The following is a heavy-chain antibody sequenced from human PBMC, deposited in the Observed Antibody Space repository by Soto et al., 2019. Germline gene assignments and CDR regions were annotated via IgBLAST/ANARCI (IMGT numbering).Heavy chain of an antibody. CDR1: GFTFSSFA. V-gene: IGHV3-30-3*01. J-gene: IGHJ4*02. D-gene: IGHD2-15*01. Sequence: QVQLVESGGGVVQPGRSLRLSCTASGFTFSSFAMHWVRQAPGKGLEWVAVISYYGTSKYFADSVKGRFTISRDNSKNTLYLQMNSLRAEDTAVYFCARDLCSGGSCYSGYWGQGTLVTVSS. CDR3: ARDLCSGGSCYSGY. CDR2: ISYYGTSK.